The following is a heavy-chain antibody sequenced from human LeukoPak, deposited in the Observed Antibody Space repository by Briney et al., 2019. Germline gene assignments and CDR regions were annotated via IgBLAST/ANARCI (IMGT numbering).Heavy chain of an antibody. CDR2: IYNSGTT. J-gene: IGHJ4*01. CDR3: ASRVYGLGSFNY. V-gene: IGHV4-39*01. D-gene: IGHD3-10*01. CDR1: GDSISSTSYY. Sequence: PSETLSLTCTVSGDSISSTSYYWDWIRQPPGKGLEWIGSIYNSGTTNYNPSLKSRVTISVDTSKNQFSLKVSSVTAADTAVYYCASRVYGLGSFNYWGQGTLVTVSS.